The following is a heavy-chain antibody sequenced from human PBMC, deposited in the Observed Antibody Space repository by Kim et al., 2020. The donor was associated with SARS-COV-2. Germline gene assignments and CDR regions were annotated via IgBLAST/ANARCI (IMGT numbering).Heavy chain of an antibody. J-gene: IGHJ5*02. CDR3: ARHEVGFGESWFDP. Sequence: NPSVKSRCTISVDTSKNQFSLKLSSVTAADTAVYYCARHEVGFGESWFDPWGQGTLVTVSS. D-gene: IGHD3-10*01. V-gene: IGHV4-39*01.